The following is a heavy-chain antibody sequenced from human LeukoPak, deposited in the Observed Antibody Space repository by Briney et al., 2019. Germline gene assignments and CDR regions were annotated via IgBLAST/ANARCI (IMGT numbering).Heavy chain of an antibody. CDR3: AREGPAAIQAFDI. D-gene: IGHD2-2*02. V-gene: IGHV1-2*02. CDR1: GYTFTGYY. J-gene: IGHJ3*02. Sequence: ASVKVSCKASGYTFTGYYMHWVRQAPGQGLEWMGWINPISGGTNYAQKFQGRVTMTRDTSISTAYMELSRLRSDDTAVYYCAREGPAAIQAFDIWGQGTMVTVSS. CDR2: INPISGGT.